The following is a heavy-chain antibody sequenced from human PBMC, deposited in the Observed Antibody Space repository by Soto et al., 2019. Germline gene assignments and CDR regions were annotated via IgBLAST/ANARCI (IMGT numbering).Heavy chain of an antibody. V-gene: IGHV2-26*01. D-gene: IGHD5-12*01. CDR3: ARIQGRDGSDIDY. J-gene: IGHJ4*02. CDR2: IFSHDEK. Sequence: QVTLKESGPVLVKPTEPLTLTCTVSGFSLRDARMAVSWIRQPPGKALEWLAHIFSHDEKSYSTSLKSRLTISKDTSKSQVALTMTNMDPVDTATYYCARIQGRDGSDIDYWGQGSLVTVSS. CDR1: GFSLRDARMA.